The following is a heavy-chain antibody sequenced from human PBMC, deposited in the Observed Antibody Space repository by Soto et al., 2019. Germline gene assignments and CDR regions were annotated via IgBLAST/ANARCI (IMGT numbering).Heavy chain of an antibody. CDR3: ARGPKVGARNGLSS. J-gene: IGHJ5*02. V-gene: IGHV1-69*13. CDR1: GDTFSSYA. Sequence: SVKVSCKASGDTFSSYAISWVRQAPGQGLEWMGGIIPIFGTANYAQKFQGRVTITADESTSTAYMELSSLRSEDTAVYYCARGPKVGARNGLSSWGQGTLVTVSS. D-gene: IGHD1-26*01. CDR2: IIPIFGTA.